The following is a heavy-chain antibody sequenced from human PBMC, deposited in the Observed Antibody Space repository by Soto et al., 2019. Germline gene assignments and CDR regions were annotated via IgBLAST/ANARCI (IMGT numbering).Heavy chain of an antibody. CDR1: GYRFSTYW. J-gene: IGHJ4*02. D-gene: IGHD1-26*01. CDR2: IYPGDSDT. Sequence: PGESLKISCKASGYRFSTYWIGWVRQRPGKGPEWMAIIYPGDSDTRENPSFQGQVTISADKSSNTVHLQWRSLKASDTAIYYCARLGGIVDTRTWIQWGQGTPVTAPQ. V-gene: IGHV5-51*01. CDR3: ARLGGIVDTRTWIQ.